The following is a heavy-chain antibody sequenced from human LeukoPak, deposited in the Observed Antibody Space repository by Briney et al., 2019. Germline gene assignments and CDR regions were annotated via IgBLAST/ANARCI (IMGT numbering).Heavy chain of an antibody. Sequence: SETLSLTCAVYGESFSGYYWSWIRQPPGKGLEWIGYIYTSGGTNSNPSLKSRVTISQDMSNNQLSLRLTSVTAADTAVYYCAREAGESGWGWLDSWGQGTLVTVSS. D-gene: IGHD3-16*01. J-gene: IGHJ5*01. CDR2: IYTSGGT. V-gene: IGHV4-59*01. CDR3: AREAGESGWGWLDS. CDR1: GESFSGYY.